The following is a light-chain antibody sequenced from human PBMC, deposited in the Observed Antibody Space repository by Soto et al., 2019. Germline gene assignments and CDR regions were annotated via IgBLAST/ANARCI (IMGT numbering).Light chain of an antibody. CDR1: QSVSSY. Sequence: EIVLTQSPATLSLSPGERDTLSCRASQSVSSYSAWYQQKPGQAPRLLIYDASNRATGIPARFSGSGSGTDFTLPISSLEPEDFAVYYCQQRSNWPPLTFGGGTKVEIK. J-gene: IGKJ4*01. CDR2: DAS. CDR3: QQRSNWPPLT. V-gene: IGKV3-11*01.